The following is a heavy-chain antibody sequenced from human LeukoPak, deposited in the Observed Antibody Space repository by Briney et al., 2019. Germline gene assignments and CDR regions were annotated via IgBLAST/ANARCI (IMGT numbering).Heavy chain of an antibody. CDR1: GGSISSYY. Sequence: PSETLSLTCTVSGGSISSYYWSWIRQPPGKGLEWIGYIYYSGSTNYNPSLKSRVTISVDTSKNQFSLKLSFVTAADTAVYYCARGTAYYYDSSGSLEWFDPWGQGPLVTVSS. V-gene: IGHV4-59*01. CDR2: IYYSGST. J-gene: IGHJ5*02. CDR3: ARGTAYYYDSSGSLEWFDP. D-gene: IGHD3-22*01.